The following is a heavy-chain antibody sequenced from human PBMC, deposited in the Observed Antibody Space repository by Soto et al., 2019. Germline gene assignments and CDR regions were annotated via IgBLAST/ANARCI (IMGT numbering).Heavy chain of an antibody. D-gene: IGHD4-17*01. J-gene: IGHJ4*02. CDR1: GYSISSGYY. Sequence: PSETLSLTCVVSGYSISSGYYCCWIRQSPGKGLEWIGSINHSGNTYYNPSLRSRVTISVDTSRNQVSLILSSVTAADTAVYYCGRSGDDYGSYIDYWGQGTLVTVSS. CDR2: INHSGNT. V-gene: IGHV4-38-2*01. CDR3: GRSGDDYGSYIDY.